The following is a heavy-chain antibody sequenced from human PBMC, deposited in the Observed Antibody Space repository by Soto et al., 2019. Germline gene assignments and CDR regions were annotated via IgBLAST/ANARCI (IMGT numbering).Heavy chain of an antibody. D-gene: IGHD3-16*01. CDR2: INPYNGNT. Sequence: QVQLVQSGAEVKNPGASVKVSCKASGYTFTRYGIGWARQAPGQGLEWMGWINPYNGNTNYAQNVQGRVTLTTDTSTSTAYMELRSLRSNDTAIYYCAMVDVYVTPSPQDVWGPGTTVIVSS. CDR1: GYTFTRYG. J-gene: IGHJ6*02. CDR3: AMVDVYVTPSPQDV. V-gene: IGHV1-18*01.